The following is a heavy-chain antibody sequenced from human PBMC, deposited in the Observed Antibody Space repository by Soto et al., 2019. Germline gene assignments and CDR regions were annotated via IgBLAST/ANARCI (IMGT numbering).Heavy chain of an antibody. Sequence: QVQLRESGPGLVKSSETLSLTCTVSGGSISTYYWSWVRQPPGKGLEWIGYIYYSGTATYNPSLRSRGTIPVDTSKNQFSLRLSSVTASDTAVYYCARGDGIQLGSLAGRYYYHKMDVWGQGTTVTVYS. CDR2: IYYSGTA. J-gene: IGHJ6*02. D-gene: IGHD1-1*01. CDR3: ARGDGIQLGSLAGRYYYHKMDV. CDR1: GGSISTYY. V-gene: IGHV4-59*01.